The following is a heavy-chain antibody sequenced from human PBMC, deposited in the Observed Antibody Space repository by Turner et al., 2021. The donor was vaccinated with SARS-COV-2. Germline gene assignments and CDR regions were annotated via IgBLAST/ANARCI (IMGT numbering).Heavy chain of an antibody. V-gene: IGHV3-30*04. J-gene: IGHJ4*02. Sequence: QVQLVESGGGLVQPGTSLRLSCVPSGFTFGSYAMHWVRQAPGKGLEWVALISNDGRNKYYADSVKGRFTISRDNSKNTLYLQMNSLRAEDTAVYYCARDLGGYLDYWGQGTLVTVSS. CDR3: ARDLGGYLDY. CDR1: GFTFGSYA. CDR2: ISNDGRNK. D-gene: IGHD2-15*01.